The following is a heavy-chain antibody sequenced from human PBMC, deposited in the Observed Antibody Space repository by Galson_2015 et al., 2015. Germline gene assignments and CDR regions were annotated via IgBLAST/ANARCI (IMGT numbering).Heavy chain of an antibody. CDR3: ARDMTTVTPIPY. CDR1: GFTFSSYR. D-gene: IGHD4-17*01. Sequence: SLRLSCAASGFTFSSYRMNWVRQAPGKGLEWVSSISSSSSYIYYADSVKGRFTISRGNAKNSLYLQMNSLRAEDMAVYYCARDMTTVTPIPYWGQGTLVTVSS. J-gene: IGHJ4*02. CDR2: ISSSSSYI. V-gene: IGHV3-21*01.